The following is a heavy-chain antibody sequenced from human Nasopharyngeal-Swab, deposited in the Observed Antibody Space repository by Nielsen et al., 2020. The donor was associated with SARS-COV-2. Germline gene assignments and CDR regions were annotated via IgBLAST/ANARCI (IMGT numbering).Heavy chain of an antibody. CDR2: IFHNGNT. V-gene: IGHV4-59*01. CDR1: GGSISNYY. Sequence: SETLSLTCTVSGGSISNYYWSWIRQHPGKGLEWIGHIFHNGNTNYNPSVKSRVTISVDTSKNQFSLKLSSVTAADTAVYYCARVSWDGYYYYYGLDVWGQGTTVTVSS. D-gene: IGHD5-24*01. J-gene: IGHJ6*02. CDR3: ARVSWDGYYYYYGLDV.